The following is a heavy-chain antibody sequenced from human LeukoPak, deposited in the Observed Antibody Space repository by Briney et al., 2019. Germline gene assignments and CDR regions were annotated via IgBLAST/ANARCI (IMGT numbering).Heavy chain of an antibody. D-gene: IGHD1-14*01. CDR2: IGGGGTT. CDR3: ATSPEYDH. Sequence: GGSLRLSCAASGFTFSSRAMSWVRQAPGKGLEWVSAIGGGGTTYYADSVKGRFTISRDNSKNTVSLQMMSLRADDTAVYYCATSPEYDHWGQGTLVTVSS. V-gene: IGHV3-23*01. CDR1: GFTFSSRA. J-gene: IGHJ4*02.